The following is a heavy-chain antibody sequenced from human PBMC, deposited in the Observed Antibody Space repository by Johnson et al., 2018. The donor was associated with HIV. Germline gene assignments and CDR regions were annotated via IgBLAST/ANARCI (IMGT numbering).Heavy chain of an antibody. CDR3: ARDGGHYCSSTGCWNKHAFDV. J-gene: IGHJ3*01. V-gene: IGHV3-53*01. Sequence: MQLVESGGGLIQPGGSLRLSCAASGFTVSSNYMSWVRQAPGKGLEWVSVIYSGGSTYYADSVKGRFTISRDNSKNTLYLQMNSLRAEDTAVYYCARDGGHYCSSTGCWNKHAFDVWGQGTMVTVSS. CDR2: IYSGGST. CDR1: GFTVSSNY. D-gene: IGHD2-2*01.